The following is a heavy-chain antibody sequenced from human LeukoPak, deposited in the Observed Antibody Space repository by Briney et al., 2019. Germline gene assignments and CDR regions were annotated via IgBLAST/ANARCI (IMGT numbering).Heavy chain of an antibody. CDR1: GFTFSSYA. CDR2: ISGSGGST. J-gene: IGHJ3*02. D-gene: IGHD3-9*01. Sequence: PGGSLRLSCAASGFTFSSYAMSWVRQAPGKGLEWVSAISGSGGSTYYADSVKGRFTISRDNAKNSLYLQMNSLRAEDTAVYYCATRRYFDWLNAFDIWGQGTMVTVSS. CDR3: ATRRYFDWLNAFDI. V-gene: IGHV3-23*01.